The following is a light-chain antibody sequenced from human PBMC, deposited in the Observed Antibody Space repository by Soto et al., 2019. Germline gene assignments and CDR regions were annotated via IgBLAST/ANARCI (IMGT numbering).Light chain of an antibody. CDR3: HQFGDSPQT. V-gene: IGKV3-20*01. J-gene: IGKJ1*01. Sequence: EIVLTQSPGTLSLSPGDRATLSCRASQSLSVSYIAWYQQKPGQAPRLLIYSTSTRAAGIPDRFTGRGSGTHFTLAISRLEPEDFAVYYCHQFGDSPQTFDQGTTVEIK. CDR2: STS. CDR1: QSLSVSY.